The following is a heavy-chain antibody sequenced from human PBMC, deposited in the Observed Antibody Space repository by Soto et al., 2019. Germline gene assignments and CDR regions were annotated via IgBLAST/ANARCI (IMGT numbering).Heavy chain of an antibody. CDR1: GYTFTIYY. CDR2: INPSGAST. CDR3: ARAEGYYYYGMDV. J-gene: IGHJ6*02. Sequence: RASVKVSCKASGYTFTIYYMHWVRQDPGQGLEWMGIINPSGASTSYAQKFQGRVTMTRDTSTSTVYMELSSLRSEDTAVYYCARAEGYYYYGMDVWGQGTTVTVS. V-gene: IGHV1-46*01.